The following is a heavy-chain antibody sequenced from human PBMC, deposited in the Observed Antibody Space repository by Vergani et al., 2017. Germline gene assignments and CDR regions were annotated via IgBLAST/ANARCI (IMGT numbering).Heavy chain of an antibody. D-gene: IGHD1-26*01. J-gene: IGHJ6*04. CDR2: IYYSGST. V-gene: IGHV4-31*03. CDR1: GGSISSGGYY. CDR3: ARENVVGWELHRLPGDV. Sequence: QVQLQESGPGLVKPSQTLSLTCTVSGGSISSGGYYWSWIRQHPGKGLEWIGYIYYSGSTYYNPSLKSRVTISVDTSKNQFSLKLGSVTAADTAVYYRARENVVGWELHRLPGDVWGKGTTVTVSS.